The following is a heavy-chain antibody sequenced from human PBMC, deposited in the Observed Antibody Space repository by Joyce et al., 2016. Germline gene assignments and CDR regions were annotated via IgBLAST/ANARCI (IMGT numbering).Heavy chain of an antibody. D-gene: IGHD2-15*01. CDR1: GGSLNNYF. CDR3: ARPVYCSATTCSGPFHI. CDR2: INHRGGT. J-gene: IGHJ3*02. V-gene: IGHV4-34*01. Sequence: QVHLQQWGAGLLKPSETLSLTCAVYGGSLNNYFWSWIRQPPGRGREWIGEINHRGGTTYNPSLRSRVIISVDTSKNQFSLKLTSVAAADTAVYYCARPVYCSATTCSGPFHIWGQGTLVTVSS.